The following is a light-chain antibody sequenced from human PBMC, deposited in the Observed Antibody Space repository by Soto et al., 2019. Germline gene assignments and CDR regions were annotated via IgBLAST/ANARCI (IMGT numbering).Light chain of an antibody. Sequence: DIQMTQSPSSLSASVGDRVTISCRASQSIRTYLNWYQQKPGKAPSLLIYAASSLHSGVPSRFSGSGSGTDFTLTISSLQPEDFATYYCQQSYSAPRTFGQGTKLEI. CDR1: QSIRTY. CDR3: QQSYSAPRT. CDR2: AAS. V-gene: IGKV1-39*01. J-gene: IGKJ2*01.